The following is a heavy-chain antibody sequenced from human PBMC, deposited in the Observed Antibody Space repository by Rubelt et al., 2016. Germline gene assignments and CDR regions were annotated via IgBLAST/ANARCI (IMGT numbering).Heavy chain of an antibody. D-gene: IGHD6-13*01. J-gene: IGHJ4*02. CDR1: GFTFSTYW. CDR3: ARDSSSWCFDY. Sequence: EVQLVESGGDLVQPGGSLRLSCAASGFTFSTYWMSWVRQAPGKGLEWVANIKQDGSEKNYVDSVKGRFTISRDNAKNSLYLQRNSLRAEDTAVYYCARDSSSWCFDYWGQGTLVTVSS. CDR2: IKQDGSEK. V-gene: IGHV3-7*01.